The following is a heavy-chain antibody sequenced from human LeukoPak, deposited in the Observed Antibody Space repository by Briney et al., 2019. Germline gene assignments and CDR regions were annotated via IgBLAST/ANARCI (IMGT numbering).Heavy chain of an antibody. Sequence: SETLSLTCAVYGGSFSGYYWSWIRQPPGKGLEWIGEINHSGSANYNPSPKSRVTISVDTSKNQFSLKLSSVTAADTAVYYCASRFQVRGVIADYWGQGTLVTVSS. J-gene: IGHJ4*02. V-gene: IGHV4-34*01. CDR2: INHSGSA. D-gene: IGHD3-10*01. CDR3: ASRFQVRGVIADY. CDR1: GGSFSGYY.